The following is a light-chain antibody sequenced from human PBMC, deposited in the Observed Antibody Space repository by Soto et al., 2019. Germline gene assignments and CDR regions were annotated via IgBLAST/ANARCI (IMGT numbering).Light chain of an antibody. Sequence: QSALTQPAPVSGSPGQSITISCTGTSSDVGSYNLVSWYQQHPGKAPKLMIYEGSKRPSGVSNRFSGSKSGNTASLTISGLQAEDEADYYCCSYAGSSTAVFGGGTQLTVL. J-gene: IGLJ7*01. V-gene: IGLV2-23*01. CDR2: EGS. CDR3: CSYAGSSTAV. CDR1: SSDVGSYNL.